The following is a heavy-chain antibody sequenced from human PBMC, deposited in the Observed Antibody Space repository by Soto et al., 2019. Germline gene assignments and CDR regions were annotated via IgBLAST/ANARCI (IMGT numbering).Heavy chain of an antibody. Sequence: QLQLQESGPGLVKPSETLSLTCSVSGGSISSNDYYWGWIRQPPGKGLEWIGSIFYSGTTYYNPSLQSRVTISVDTSRKQFSLKLTSVTAADTAVYYCARHGRNVGSGTYCWYYPRGQGTLVTVSS. CDR2: IFYSGTT. V-gene: IGHV4-39*01. D-gene: IGHD3-10*01. CDR3: ARHGRNVGSGTYCWYYP. CDR1: GGSISSNDYY. J-gene: IGHJ5*02.